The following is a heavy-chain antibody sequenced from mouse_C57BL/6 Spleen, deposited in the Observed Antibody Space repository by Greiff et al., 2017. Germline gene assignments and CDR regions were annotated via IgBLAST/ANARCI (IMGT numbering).Heavy chain of an antibody. J-gene: IGHJ3*01. D-gene: IGHD1-1*01. CDR3: ARSLATTVFAY. Sequence: QVQLQQPGAELVKPGASVKLSCKASGYTFTSYWMHWVKQRPGQGLEWIGMIHPNSGSTNYNEKFKSKATLTVDKSSSTAYMQLSSLTSEDSAVYYCARSLATTVFAYWGQGTLVTVSA. CDR2: IHPNSGST. CDR1: GYTFTSYW. V-gene: IGHV1-64*01.